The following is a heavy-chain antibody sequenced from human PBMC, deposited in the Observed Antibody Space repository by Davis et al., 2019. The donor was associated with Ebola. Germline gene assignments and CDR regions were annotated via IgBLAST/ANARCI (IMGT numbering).Heavy chain of an antibody. J-gene: IGHJ4*02. CDR2: ISSSGSTI. CDR1: GFTFSDYY. D-gene: IGHD6-13*01. V-gene: IGHV3-11*01. Sequence: GESLKISCAASGFTFSDYYMSWIRQAPGKGLEWVSYISSSGSTIYYADSVKGRFTISRDNAKNSLYLQMNSLRADDTAVYYCAKQADSSSWYYFDYWGQGTLVTVSS. CDR3: AKQADSSSWYYFDY.